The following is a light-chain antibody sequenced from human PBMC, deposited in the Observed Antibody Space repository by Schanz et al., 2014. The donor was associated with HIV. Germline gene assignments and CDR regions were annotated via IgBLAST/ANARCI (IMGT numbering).Light chain of an antibody. J-gene: IGLJ3*02. V-gene: IGLV1-40*01. Sequence: QSILAQPLSVSGAPGQRVIISCTGSSSNLGTGYDVHWYQHLPGTAPKLLIYANTNRPSGVPDRFSGSRSGTSASLAITGLQAEDEADYYCQSYDSSLSGVVFGGGTKVTVL. CDR3: QSYDSSLSGVV. CDR1: SSNLGTGYD. CDR2: ANT.